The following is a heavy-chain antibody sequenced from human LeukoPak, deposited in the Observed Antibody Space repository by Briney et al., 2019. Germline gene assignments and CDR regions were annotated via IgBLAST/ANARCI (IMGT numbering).Heavy chain of an antibody. CDR1: RFTFSSSA. J-gene: IGHJ3*01. Sequence: TSVKVSCKASRFTFSSSAIQWVRQARGQRLEWIGWIVVGGGNTNYAQTLQDRVTITRDMSTSTAYMELSSLRSEDTAVYYCAAEIYGGNSDCCTFDFWGPGTPVTVSS. D-gene: IGHD4-23*01. V-gene: IGHV1-58*02. CDR2: IVVGGGNT. CDR3: AAEIYGGNSDCCTFDF.